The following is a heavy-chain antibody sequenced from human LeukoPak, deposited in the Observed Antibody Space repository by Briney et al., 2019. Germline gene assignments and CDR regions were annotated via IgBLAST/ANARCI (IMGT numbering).Heavy chain of an antibody. CDR3: ARDRKGSRLADAFDI. J-gene: IGHJ3*02. Sequence: ASVKVSCKASGYTFTGYYMHWVRQAPGQGLEWMGWINPNSGGTNYAQKFQGRVTMTRDTSISTAYMELSRLRSDDTAVYYCARDRKGSRLADAFDIWGQGTMVTVSS. CDR1: GYTFTGYY. CDR2: INPNSGGT. D-gene: IGHD3-22*01. V-gene: IGHV1-2*02.